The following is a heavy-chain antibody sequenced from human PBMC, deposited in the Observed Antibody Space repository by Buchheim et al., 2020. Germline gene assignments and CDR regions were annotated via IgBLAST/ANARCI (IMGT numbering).Heavy chain of an antibody. CDR3: AKGSRGYTNYYFDY. V-gene: IGHV3-23*04. CDR2: ISGSGATT. J-gene: IGHJ4*02. CDR1: GFSFSGYA. Sequence: EVQLVDSGGGLVQPGESLRLSCAASGFSFSGYAMSWVRQAPGKGLEWVSSISGSGATTFNADSVKGRFTLSRDNSKNMLHLQMNSLRAEDTAVYFCAKGSRGYTNYYFDYWGQGTL. D-gene: IGHD4-11*01.